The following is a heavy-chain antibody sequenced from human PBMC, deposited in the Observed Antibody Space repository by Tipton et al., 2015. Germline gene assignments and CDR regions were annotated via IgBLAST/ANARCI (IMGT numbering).Heavy chain of an antibody. V-gene: IGHV4-59*01. CDR1: GGSMSSYS. D-gene: IGHD3-10*01. CDR3: ARFRYYGSGTERGYFHGLDV. J-gene: IGHJ4*02. Sequence: TLSLTCTVAGGSMSSYSWSWIRQSPGKGLEWIGYISDSGTTNYNPSLKSRVTISVDSSTNQFFLKLNSVTAADTAVYYCARFRYYGSGTERGYFHGLDVWGQGTLVTVSS. CDR2: ISDSGTT.